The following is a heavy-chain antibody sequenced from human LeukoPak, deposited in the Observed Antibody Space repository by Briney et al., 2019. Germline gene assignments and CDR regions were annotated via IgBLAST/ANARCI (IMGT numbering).Heavy chain of an antibody. Sequence: GGSLRLSCAASGFTFSSYDMHWVRRAPGKGLEWVAFIRYDGSNKYYADSVKGRFTISRDNSKNTLYLQMNSLRAEDTAVYYCASSKGRGYSGYDFDSWGQGTLVTVSS. D-gene: IGHD5-12*01. CDR3: ASSKGRGYSGYDFDS. CDR1: GFTFSSYD. J-gene: IGHJ4*02. V-gene: IGHV3-30*02. CDR2: IRYDGSNK.